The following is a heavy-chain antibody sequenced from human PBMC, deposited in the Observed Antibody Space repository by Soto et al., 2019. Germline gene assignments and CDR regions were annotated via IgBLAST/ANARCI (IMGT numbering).Heavy chain of an antibody. CDR1: GFTFSDYY. Sequence: GGSLRLSCAASGFTFSDYYMSWIRQAQGKGLEWVSVISGSGDSTYYADSVKGRFTISRDNSKNTLYLQMNSLRAEDTAVYYCARELGYCSGGNCYMEGAFDIWGQGTMVTVSS. CDR2: ISGSGDST. D-gene: IGHD2-15*01. V-gene: IGHV3-23*01. J-gene: IGHJ3*02. CDR3: ARELGYCSGGNCYMEGAFDI.